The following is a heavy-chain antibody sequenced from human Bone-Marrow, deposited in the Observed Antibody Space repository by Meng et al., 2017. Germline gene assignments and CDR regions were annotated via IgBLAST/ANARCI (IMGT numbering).Heavy chain of an antibody. D-gene: IGHD3-10*01. Sequence: ASVKVSCKASGYTFTGYYMHWVRLAPGQGLEWMGRIIPIFGTANYAQKFQGRVTITRNTSISTAYMELSSLRSEDTAVYYCARGRRNYYGSGEQPDYWGQGTLVTVSS. CDR3: ARGRRNYYGSGEQPDY. CDR2: IIPIFGTA. V-gene: IGHV1-8*03. J-gene: IGHJ4*02. CDR1: GYTFTGYY.